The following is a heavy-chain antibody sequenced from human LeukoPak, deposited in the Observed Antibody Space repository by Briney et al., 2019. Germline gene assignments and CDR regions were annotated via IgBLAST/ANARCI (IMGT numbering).Heavy chain of an antibody. CDR1: GGSIRTNTNYWGWNSSNY. CDR2: THYSGTT. V-gene: IGHV4-39*01. J-gene: IGHJ3*02. D-gene: IGHD5-18*01. CDR3: ARQRDTASVGAFDI. Sequence: SETLSLTCSVSGGSIRTNTNYWGWNSSNYWGWIRQPPGKGLEWIGSTHYSGTTYYHPSLQSRLTISVDTSKNQFSLKVTSVTAADTALYYCARQRDTASVGAFDIWGQGTLVTVSS.